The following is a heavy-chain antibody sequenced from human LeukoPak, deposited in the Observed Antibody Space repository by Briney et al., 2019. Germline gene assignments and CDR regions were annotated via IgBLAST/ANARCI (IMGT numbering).Heavy chain of an antibody. D-gene: IGHD6-13*01. CDR1: GGSISSYY. V-gene: IGHV4-59*12. CDR2: IYYSGST. Sequence: PSETLSLTCTVSGGSISSYYWSWIRQPPGKGLEWIGYIYYSGSTNYNPSLKSRVTISVDTPKNQFSLKLSSVTAADTAVYYCAVSIAAAGLFDYWGQGTLVTVSS. J-gene: IGHJ4*02. CDR3: AVSIAAAGLFDY.